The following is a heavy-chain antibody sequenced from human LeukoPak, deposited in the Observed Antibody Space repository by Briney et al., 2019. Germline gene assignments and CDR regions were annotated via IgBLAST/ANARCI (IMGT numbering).Heavy chain of an antibody. Sequence: SVKVSCKASGGTFSSYAISWVRQAPGQGLEWMGGIIPIFGTANYAQKFQGRVTITADKSTSTAYMELSSLRSEDTAVYYCARVRIAARGWFDPWGQGTLVTVSS. D-gene: IGHD6-6*01. CDR3: ARVRIAARGWFDP. J-gene: IGHJ5*02. CDR1: GGTFSSYA. V-gene: IGHV1-69*06. CDR2: IIPIFGTA.